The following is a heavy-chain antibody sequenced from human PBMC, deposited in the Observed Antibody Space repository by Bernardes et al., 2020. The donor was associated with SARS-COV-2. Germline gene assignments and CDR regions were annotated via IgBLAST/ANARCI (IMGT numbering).Heavy chain of an antibody. Sequence: GGSLRLSCAVSGFTFSSYWMSWVRQAPGKGLEWVANIKEDDDEKYYADSVKGRFTISRDNAKNSLYLQMNSLRAEDTAVYYCARDLLSRLSHYYYYYGMDVWGQGTTVTVSS. CDR1: GFTFSSYW. CDR2: IKEDDDEK. V-gene: IGHV3-7*01. J-gene: IGHJ6*02. D-gene: IGHD3-16*02. CDR3: ARDLLSRLSHYYYYYGMDV.